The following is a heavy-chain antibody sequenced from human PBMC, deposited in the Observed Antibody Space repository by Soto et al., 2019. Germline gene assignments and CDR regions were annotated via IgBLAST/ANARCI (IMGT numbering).Heavy chain of an antibody. J-gene: IGHJ2*01. Sequence: QVQLVESGGGVVQPGTSLRLSCAASGFTFRNYGMHWVRQAPGKGLEWVALIWYDGSNQFYTDSVKGRFTISRDNSRSTLYLQMNSLRAEDTAVYYCTRDVSSRYFDLWGRGSLVTVSS. CDR2: IWYDGSNQ. CDR3: TRDVSSRYFDL. V-gene: IGHV3-33*01. CDR1: GFTFRNYG.